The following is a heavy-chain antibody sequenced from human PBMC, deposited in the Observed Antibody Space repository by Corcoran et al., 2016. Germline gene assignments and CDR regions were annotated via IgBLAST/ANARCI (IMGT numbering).Heavy chain of an antibody. D-gene: IGHD6-19*01. Sequence: QVQLVQSGADVKKPGASVKVSCKASGYTFTSYYMHWVRQAPGQGLEWMGIINPSGGSTSYAQKFQGRVTMTRDTSTSTVYMERSSLRSEDTAVYYCARGQWLAAPYYGMDVWGQGTTVTVSS. CDR2: INPSGGST. CDR1: GYTFTSYY. J-gene: IGHJ6*02. CDR3: ARGQWLAAPYYGMDV. V-gene: IGHV1-46*01.